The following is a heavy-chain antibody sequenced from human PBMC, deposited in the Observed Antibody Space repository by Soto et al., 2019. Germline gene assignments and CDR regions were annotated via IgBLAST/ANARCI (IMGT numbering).Heavy chain of an antibody. CDR3: AKGYDSSGYYRNDAFDL. CDR1: GFTFSSYA. D-gene: IGHD3-22*01. V-gene: IGHV3-23*01. CDR2: ISASGGST. J-gene: IGHJ3*01. Sequence: GGSLRLSCAASGFTFSSYAMSWVRQAPGKGLEWVSAISASGGSTYYADSVKGRFTFSRDNSKHTLYLQMNSLRAEDTAVYYCAKGYDSSGYYRNDAFDLWGQGITVTVSS.